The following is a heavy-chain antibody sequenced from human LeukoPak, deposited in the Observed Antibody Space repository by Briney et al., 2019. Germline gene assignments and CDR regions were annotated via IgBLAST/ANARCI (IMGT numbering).Heavy chain of an antibody. CDR1: GFTFSSYS. V-gene: IGHV3-48*04. CDR3: ASSALTGVAFDI. Sequence: GGSLRLSCAASGFTFSSYSMNWVRQAPGKGLEWLSYISRSGSTIYYADSVKGRFTISRDNAKNSLFLQMNSLRAEDTAVYYCASSALTGVAFDIWGQGTMVTVSS. J-gene: IGHJ3*02. CDR2: ISRSGSTI.